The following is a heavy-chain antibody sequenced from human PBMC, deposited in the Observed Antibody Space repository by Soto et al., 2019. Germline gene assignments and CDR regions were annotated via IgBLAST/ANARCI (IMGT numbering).Heavy chain of an antibody. Sequence: QVQLQESGPGLVKPSGTLSLTCAVSGGSISSSNWWSWVRQPPGKGLGGIGEIYHSGSTNYNPSLQGRVTISVDPSKTKSSPRLRSVTAADKAVYYCAGVRGGYYSAMDVWGQGTTVTVSS. D-gene: IGHD3-10*02. CDR1: GGSISSSNW. CDR2: IYHSGST. V-gene: IGHV4-4*02. J-gene: IGHJ6*02. CDR3: AGVRGGYYSAMDV.